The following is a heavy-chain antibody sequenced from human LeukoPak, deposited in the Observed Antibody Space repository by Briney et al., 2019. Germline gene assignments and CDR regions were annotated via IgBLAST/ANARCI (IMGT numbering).Heavy chain of an antibody. Sequence: GASVKVSCKASGYTFTSYGISWVRQAPGQGLEWMGWISAYNGNTNYAQKLQGRVTMTTDTSTSTAYMELRSLRSDDTAVYYCATALLYCSGGSCYSDYWGQGTLVTVSS. CDR3: ATALLYCSGGSCYSDY. V-gene: IGHV1-18*01. CDR2: ISAYNGNT. D-gene: IGHD2-15*01. J-gene: IGHJ4*02. CDR1: GYTFTSYG.